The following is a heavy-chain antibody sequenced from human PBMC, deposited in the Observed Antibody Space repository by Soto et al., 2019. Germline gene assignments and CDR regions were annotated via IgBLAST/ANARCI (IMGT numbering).Heavy chain of an antibody. J-gene: IGHJ6*02. Sequence: ASVKVSCKASGYTFTSYGISWVRQAPGQGLEWMGWISAYNGNTNYAQKLQGRVTMTTDTSTSTAYMELRSLRSDDTAVHYCARDEILYISRDIVVVPAAIMREYYYGMDVWGQGTTVTVSS. CDR1: GYTFTSYG. CDR3: ARDEILYISRDIVVVPAAIMREYYYGMDV. V-gene: IGHV1-18*01. D-gene: IGHD2-2*02. CDR2: ISAYNGNT.